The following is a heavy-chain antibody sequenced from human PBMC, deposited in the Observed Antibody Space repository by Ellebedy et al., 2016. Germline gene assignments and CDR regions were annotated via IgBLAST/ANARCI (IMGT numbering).Heavy chain of an antibody. V-gene: IGHV3-21*01. J-gene: IGHJ3*02. CDR1: GFTFSIYS. D-gene: IGHD1-1*01. Sequence: GGSLRLSXVASGFTFSIYSMNWVRQAPGEGLEWVSSIGSSGSHIYYADSVKGRFTISRDNSKNTLYLQMNSLRAEDTAVYYCARNEATTGAYDAFDIWGQGTMVTVSS. CDR2: IGSSGSHI. CDR3: ARNEATTGAYDAFDI.